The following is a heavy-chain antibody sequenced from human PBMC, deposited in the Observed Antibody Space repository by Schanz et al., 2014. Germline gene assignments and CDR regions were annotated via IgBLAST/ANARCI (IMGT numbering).Heavy chain of an antibody. Sequence: HVQLEQSGHEMKVPGASVKVACKASGYTFTGYYIHWVRQAPGQGLEWMGRIYPNNGATIFAQKFQGRVTMTRDTSISAAYMELRRLRSDDTAIYYCAKSRVTGHTASNWGQGTLVSV. D-gene: IGHD7-27*01. J-gene: IGHJ4*02. CDR2: IYPNNGAT. V-gene: IGHV1-2*06. CDR1: GYTFTGYY. CDR3: AKSRVTGHTASN.